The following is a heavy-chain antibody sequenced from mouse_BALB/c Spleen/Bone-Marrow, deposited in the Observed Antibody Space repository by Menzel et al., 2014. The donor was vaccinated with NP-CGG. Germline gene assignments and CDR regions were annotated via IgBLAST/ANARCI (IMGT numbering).Heavy chain of an antibody. CDR2: INPYNDGT. J-gene: IGHJ4*01. D-gene: IGHD2-10*02. CDR3: ARSPSYGNYVDY. Sequence: VQLKESGPELVKPGTSVKMSCKASGYTFTSYVMHWVKQRPGQGLEWIGYINPYNDGTKYNEKFKGKATLTSDRSSSTAYMELSSLTSEDSAVYYCARSPSYGNYVDYWGQGTSVTVSS. V-gene: IGHV1-14*01. CDR1: GYTFTSYV.